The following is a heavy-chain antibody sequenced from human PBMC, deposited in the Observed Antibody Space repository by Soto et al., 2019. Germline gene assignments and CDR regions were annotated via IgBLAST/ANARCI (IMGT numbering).Heavy chain of an antibody. CDR1: GGSISSSTYY. J-gene: IGHJ4*02. V-gene: IGHV4-39*01. D-gene: IGHD6-13*01. CDR2: IYYSGST. Sequence: SETLSLTCIVSGGSISSSTYYWGWIRQPPGKGLEWIGSIYYSGSTYYYPSLKSRVTISLDTSKNQFSLKLTSVTAADTALYYCASVRAAAGDFDCWGQGTLVTVSS. CDR3: ASVRAAAGDFDC.